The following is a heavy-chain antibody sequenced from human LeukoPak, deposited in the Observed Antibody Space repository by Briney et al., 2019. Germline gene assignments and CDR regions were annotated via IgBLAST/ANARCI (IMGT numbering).Heavy chain of an antibody. V-gene: IGHV4-34*01. CDR2: INHSGST. CDR1: GGSFSGYY. J-gene: IGHJ3*02. Sequence: SETLSLTCAVYGGSFSGYYWSWIRQPPGKGLEWIGEINHSGSTNYNPSLKSRVTTSVDTSKNQFSLKLSSVTAADTAVYYCARVGPSAFDIWGHGTMVTVSS. CDR3: ARVGPSAFDI.